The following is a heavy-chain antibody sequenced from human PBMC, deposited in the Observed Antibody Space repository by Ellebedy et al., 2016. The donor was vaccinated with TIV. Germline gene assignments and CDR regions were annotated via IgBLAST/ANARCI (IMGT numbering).Heavy chain of an antibody. V-gene: IGHV3-30-3*01. J-gene: IGHJ3*02. CDR1: AFTFSSYA. CDR2: ISNGGTSK. D-gene: IGHD1-26*01. Sequence: GESLKISCAASAFTFSSYAMHWVRQAPGKGLEWVAVISNGGTSKTFADSVKGRFTISRDSSKNTMYLQMNSLGAEDTAVYYCARGSVVGDRRAFDIWGQGTMVTVSS. CDR3: ARGSVVGDRRAFDI.